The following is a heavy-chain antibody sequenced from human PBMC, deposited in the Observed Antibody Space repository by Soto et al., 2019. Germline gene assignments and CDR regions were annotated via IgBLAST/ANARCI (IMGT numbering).Heavy chain of an antibody. CDR3: GRGRSGQVVVFY. Sequence: ASVKVSCKASGYTFTGHYIHWVRQAPEQGPEWMGEIGPESGATRYAQKFQGRVTMTRDTSITTVYMELNNLSPDDTAVYYCGRGRSGQVVVFYWGQGTPVTVSS. CDR1: GYTFTGHY. J-gene: IGHJ4*02. V-gene: IGHV1-2*02. CDR2: IGPESGAT. D-gene: IGHD3-22*01.